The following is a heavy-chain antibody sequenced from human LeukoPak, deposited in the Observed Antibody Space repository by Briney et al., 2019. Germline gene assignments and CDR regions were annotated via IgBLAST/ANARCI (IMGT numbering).Heavy chain of an antibody. J-gene: IGHJ5*02. CDR3: ARDKSGLSWFDP. Sequence: ASVKVSCKASGYTFTSYAMHWVRQAPGQRLEWMGWINAGNGNTKYSQKFQGRVTITRDTSASTAYMELSSLRSEDTAVYYCARDKSGLSWFDPWGQGTLVTVSS. D-gene: IGHD3-10*01. CDR1: GYTFTSYA. CDR2: INAGNGNT. V-gene: IGHV1-3*01.